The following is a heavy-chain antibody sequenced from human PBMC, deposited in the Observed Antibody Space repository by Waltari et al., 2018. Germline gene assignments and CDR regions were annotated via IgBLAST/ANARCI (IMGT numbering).Heavy chain of an antibody. CDR2: ISGSGGST. J-gene: IGHJ5*02. D-gene: IGHD2-15*01. CDR1: GFTFSSYA. Sequence: EVQLVESGGGLVQPGGSLRLSCAASGFTFSSYAMSWVRQAPGKGLGWVSAISGSGGSTYYADSVKGRFTISRDNSKNTLYLQMNSLRAEDTAVYYCAKQANIVVVVAATLAWFDPWGQGTLVTVSS. V-gene: IGHV3-23*04. CDR3: AKQANIVVVVAATLAWFDP.